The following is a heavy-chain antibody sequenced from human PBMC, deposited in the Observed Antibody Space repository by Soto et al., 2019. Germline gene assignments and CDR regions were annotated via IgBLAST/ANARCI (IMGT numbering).Heavy chain of an antibody. CDR3: ARGFVPTMIVAEGHYSGMDV. CDR2: MNPNSGNT. Sequence: QVQLVQSGAEVKKPGASVKVSCKASGYTFTSYDINWVRQATGQGLEWMGWMNPNSGNTGYAQKFQGRVTMTRHTSISTAYMELSSLRSEDTAVYYCARGFVPTMIVAEGHYSGMDVWGQGTTVTVSS. J-gene: IGHJ6*02. D-gene: IGHD3-22*01. CDR1: GYTFTSYD. V-gene: IGHV1-8*01.